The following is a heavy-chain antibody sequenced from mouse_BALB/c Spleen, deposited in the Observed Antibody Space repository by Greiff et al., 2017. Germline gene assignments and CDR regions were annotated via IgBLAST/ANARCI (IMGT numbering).Heavy chain of an antibody. CDR2: IYPGDGDT. V-gene: IGHV1-82*01. J-gene: IGHJ2*01. CDR3: ARRNGGTGYYFDY. D-gene: IGHD3-3*01. Sequence: QVQLQQSGPELVKPGASVKISCKASGYAFSSSWMNWVKQRPGQGLEWIGRIYPGDGDTNYNGKFKGKATLTADKSSSTAYMQLSSLTSVDSAVYFCARRNGGTGYYFDYWGQGTTLTVSS. CDR1: GYAFSSSW.